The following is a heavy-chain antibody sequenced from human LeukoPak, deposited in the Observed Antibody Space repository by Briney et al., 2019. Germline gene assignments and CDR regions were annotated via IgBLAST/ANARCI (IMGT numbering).Heavy chain of an antibody. CDR2: IKQDGSEK. D-gene: IGHD5-18*01. J-gene: IGHJ6*03. Sequence: GGSLKLSCAASGFTFSSYWMSWVRQAPGKGLEWVANIKQDGSEKYYVDSVKGRFTISRDNAKNSLYLQMNSLRAEDTAVYYCARDIQPGYSYGYDYYYYYMDVWGKGTTVTVSS. CDR3: ARDIQPGYSYGYDYYYYYMDV. V-gene: IGHV3-7*01. CDR1: GFTFSSYW.